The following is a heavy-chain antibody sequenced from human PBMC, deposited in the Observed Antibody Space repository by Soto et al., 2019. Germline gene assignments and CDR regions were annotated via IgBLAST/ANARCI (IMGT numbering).Heavy chain of an antibody. CDR3: AGTYYYDSSGYY. V-gene: IGHV4-59*12. CDR1: AGSISRYY. CDR2: ISYIVGA. D-gene: IGHD3-22*01. Sequence: KSSETLSLTCGVSAGSISRYYWGWVRQPPGEGLEWIAHISYIVGASYNPSLKSRVTISLDTSKNQIALRLMSVTAADTAVYYCAGTYYYDSSGYYWGQGTLVTVSS. J-gene: IGHJ4*02.